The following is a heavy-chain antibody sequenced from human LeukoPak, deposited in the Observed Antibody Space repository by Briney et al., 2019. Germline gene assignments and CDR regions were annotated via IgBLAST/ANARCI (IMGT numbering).Heavy chain of an antibody. D-gene: IGHD6-19*01. CDR1: GFSLSTSGVG. Sequence: VSGPTLVKPTQTLTLTCTFSGFSLSTSGVGVGWIRQPPGKALEWLALIYWDDDKRYSPSLKSRLTITKDASKNQVVLTMTNMDPVDTATYYSAHSGIAVAGAWFDPWGQGTLVTVSS. CDR2: IYWDDDK. J-gene: IGHJ5*02. CDR3: AHSGIAVAGAWFDP. V-gene: IGHV2-5*02.